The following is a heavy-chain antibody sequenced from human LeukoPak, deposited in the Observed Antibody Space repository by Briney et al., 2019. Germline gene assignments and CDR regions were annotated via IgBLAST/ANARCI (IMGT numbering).Heavy chain of an antibody. CDR1: GFTFSTYA. V-gene: IGHV3-64*02. CDR3: ARDGWVYAIPGSYFDY. Sequence: PGGSLRLSCAASGFTFSTYAMHWVRQAPGKGLEYVSAISSNGGTTYYGDSVKGRFTISRDNSKNTLYLQLGSLRAEDMAVYYCARDGWVYAIPGSYFDYWGQGTLVTVSS. D-gene: IGHD2-8*01. J-gene: IGHJ4*02. CDR2: ISSNGGTT.